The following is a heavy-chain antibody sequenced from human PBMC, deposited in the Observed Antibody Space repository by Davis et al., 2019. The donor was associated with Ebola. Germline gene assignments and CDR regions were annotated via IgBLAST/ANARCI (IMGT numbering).Heavy chain of an antibody. CDR3: ARLDYGDYDVLYYHYGMDV. CDR1: GFPFSVYF. D-gene: IGHD4-17*01. J-gene: IGHJ6*02. CDR2: SRNKENRYST. Sequence: GESLKISCAASGFPFSVYFMDWVRLTPGKGLEWVGLSRNKENRYSTEYAASVKGRFTISRDDSKNLLYLEMNGLRTEDTAVYYCARLDYGDYDVLYYHYGMDVWGQGTTVTVSS. V-gene: IGHV3-72*01.